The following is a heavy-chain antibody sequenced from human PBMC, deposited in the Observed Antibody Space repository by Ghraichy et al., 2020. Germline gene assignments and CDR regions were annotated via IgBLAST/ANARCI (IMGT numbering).Heavy chain of an antibody. CDR1: GFTFSSYS. V-gene: IGHV3-21*01. Sequence: LSLTCAASGFTFSSYSMNWVRQAPGKGLEWVSSISSSSSYIYYADSVKGRFTISRDNAKNSLYLQMNSLRAEDTAVYYCARDPLGWGGNFYYYYYYGMDVWGQGTTVTVSS. J-gene: IGHJ6*02. D-gene: IGHD4-23*01. CDR3: ARDPLGWGGNFYYYYYYGMDV. CDR2: ISSSSSYI.